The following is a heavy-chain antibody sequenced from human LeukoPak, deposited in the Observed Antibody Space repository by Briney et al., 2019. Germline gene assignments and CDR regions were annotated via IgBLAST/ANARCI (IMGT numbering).Heavy chain of an antibody. CDR1: GFTFSSYS. CDR3: ARGGYDSAFDY. CDR2: ISSSSYI. V-gene: IGHV3-21*01. J-gene: IGHJ4*02. D-gene: IGHD5-12*01. Sequence: GGSLRLSCAASGFTFSSYSMNWVRQAPGKGLEWVSSISSSSYIYYADSVKGRFTISRDNAKNSLYLQMNSLRAEDTAVYYCARGGYDSAFDYWGQGTLVTVSS.